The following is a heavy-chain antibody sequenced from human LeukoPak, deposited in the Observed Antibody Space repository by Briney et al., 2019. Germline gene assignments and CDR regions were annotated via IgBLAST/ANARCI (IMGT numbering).Heavy chain of an antibody. D-gene: IGHD5-18*01. Sequence: SETLSLTCTVSGGFINSYYWSWIRQPPGKGLEWIGYISYTGTTIYNPSLKTRVTISVDTSNQFSLNLSSVTAADTAMYYCATGPHTALDYWGQGTLVTVSS. CDR2: ISYTGTT. V-gene: IGHV4-59*08. CDR1: GGFINSYY. J-gene: IGHJ4*02. CDR3: ATGPHTALDY.